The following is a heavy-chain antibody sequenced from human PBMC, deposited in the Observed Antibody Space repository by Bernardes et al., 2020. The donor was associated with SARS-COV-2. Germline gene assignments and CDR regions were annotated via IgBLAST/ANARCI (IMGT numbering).Heavy chain of an antibody. V-gene: IGHV1-2*02. J-gene: IGHJ3*01. D-gene: IGHD2-21*02. CDR1: GYTFTGYY. Sequence: ASVKVSCKASGYTFTGYYVSWVRQAPGQGLEWMGWINPNTDGTNYAQKFQGRVTMTRDTSISTAYMELSRLRSDDTAVYYCARQASDFFDTFDLWGQGTTVTVSS. CDR2: INPNTDGT. CDR3: ARQASDFFDTFDL.